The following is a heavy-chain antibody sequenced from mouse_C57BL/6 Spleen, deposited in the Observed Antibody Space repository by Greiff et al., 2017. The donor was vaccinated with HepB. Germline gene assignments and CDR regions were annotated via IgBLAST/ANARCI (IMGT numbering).Heavy chain of an antibody. CDR1: GYTFTSYG. D-gene: IGHD4-1*01. V-gene: IGHV1-81*01. J-gene: IGHJ4*01. CDR3: ARQNWEGRDAMDY. Sequence: QVQLKQSGAELARPGASVKLSCKASGYTFTSYGISWVKQRTGQGLEWIGEIYPRSGNTYYNEKFKGKATLTADKSSSTAYMELRSLTSEDSAVYFCARQNWEGRDAMDYWGQGTSVTVSS. CDR2: IYPRSGNT.